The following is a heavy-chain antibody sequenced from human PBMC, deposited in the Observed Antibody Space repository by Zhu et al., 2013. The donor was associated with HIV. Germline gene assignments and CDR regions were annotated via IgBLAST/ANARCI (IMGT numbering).Heavy chain of an antibody. Sequence: QVQLVQSGAEVKKPGASVKVSCKASGYTFTGYYMHWVRQAPGQGLEWMGWINPNSGGTNYAQKFQGWVTMTRDTSISTAYMELSRLRSDDTAVYYCARDRRSCGGDCYSEVYYYYYGMDVWGQGTTVTVSS. CDR2: INPNSGGT. CDR3: ARDRRSCGGDCYSEVYYYYYGMDV. V-gene: IGHV1-2*04. CDR1: GYTFTGYY. J-gene: IGHJ6*02. D-gene: IGHD2-21*02.